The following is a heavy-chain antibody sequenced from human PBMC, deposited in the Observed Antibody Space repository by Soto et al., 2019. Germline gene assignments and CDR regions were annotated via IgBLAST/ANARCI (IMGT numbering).Heavy chain of an antibody. CDR1: GYSISSGYY. CDR3: ARGHVDTATNWFDP. Sequence: PSETLSLTCAVSGYSISSGYYWGWIRQPPGKGLEWIGSIYHSGSTYYNPSLKSRVTISVDTSKNQFSLKLSSVTAADTAVYYCARGHVDTATNWFDPWGKGTLVTVSS. D-gene: IGHD5-18*01. V-gene: IGHV4-38-2*01. J-gene: IGHJ5*02. CDR2: IYHSGST.